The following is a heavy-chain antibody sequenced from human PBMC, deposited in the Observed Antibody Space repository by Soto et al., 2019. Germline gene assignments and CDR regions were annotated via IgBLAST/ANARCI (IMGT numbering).Heavy chain of an antibody. V-gene: IGHV1-18*04. CDR3: ASFPLSIAVAGYYYYGMDV. CDR2: ISAYNGNT. Sequence: ASVKVSCKASGYTFTSYGISWVRQAPGQGLEWMGWISAYNGNTNYAQKLQGRVTMTTDTSTSTAYMELRSLRSDDTAVYYCASFPLSIAVAGYYYYGMDVWGQGTTVTSP. J-gene: IGHJ6*02. D-gene: IGHD6-19*01. CDR1: GYTFTSYG.